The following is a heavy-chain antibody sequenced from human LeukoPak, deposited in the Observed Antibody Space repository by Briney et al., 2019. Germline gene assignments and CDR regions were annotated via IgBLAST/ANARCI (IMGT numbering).Heavy chain of an antibody. CDR2: IKSKTDGGTT. J-gene: IGHJ4*02. CDR3: TTTTYYYDSSGYYPLY. D-gene: IGHD3-22*01. CDR1: GFAFSNAW. V-gene: IGHV3-15*01. Sequence: PGGSLRLSCAASGFAFSNAWMSWVRQAPGKGLEWVGRIKSKTDGGTTDYAAPVKGRFTISRDDSKNTLYLQMNSLKTEDTAVYYCTTTTYYYDSSGYYPLYWGQGTLVTVSS.